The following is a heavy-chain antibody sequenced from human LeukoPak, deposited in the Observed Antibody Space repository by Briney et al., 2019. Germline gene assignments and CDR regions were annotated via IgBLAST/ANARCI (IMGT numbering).Heavy chain of an antibody. CDR1: GGSISSYY. V-gene: IGHV4-59*12. D-gene: IGHD3-10*01. CDR3: ARRHGSGAGDY. Sequence: SETLSLTCTVSGGSISSYYWSWIRQPPGKGLEWIGYIYYSGSTNYNPSLKSRVTISVDKSKNQFSLKLSSVTAADTAVYYCARRHGSGAGDYWGQGTPVTVSS. J-gene: IGHJ4*02. CDR2: IYYSGST.